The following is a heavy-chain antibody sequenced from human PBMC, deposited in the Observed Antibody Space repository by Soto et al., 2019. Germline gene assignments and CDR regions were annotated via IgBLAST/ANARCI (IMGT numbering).Heavy chain of an antibody. Sequence: SDTLSLTCIVSGGSVNSGASYWAWLRQPPGKELGWIGLISFGGTAFYSVSLNSRGAMSVETSKNQFSLRLTSVTAADTAVHWCGRLNQEDYNTKHDWYDPWGQGILVNVSS. CDR3: GRLNQEDYNTKHDWYDP. CDR2: ISFGGTA. V-gene: IGHV4-39*01. CDR1: GGSVNSGASY. J-gene: IGHJ5*02. D-gene: IGHD1-20*01.